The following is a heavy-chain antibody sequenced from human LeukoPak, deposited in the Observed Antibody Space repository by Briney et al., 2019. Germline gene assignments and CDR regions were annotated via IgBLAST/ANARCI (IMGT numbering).Heavy chain of an antibody. D-gene: IGHD3-16*02. CDR3: ARGDYDNVWGTYHPFDY. J-gene: IGHJ4*02. V-gene: IGHV4-31*03. Sequence: PSQTLSLTCTVSGGSISSGGHYWSWIRQHPGKGLEWIGFINFSGSVNYNPSLKSRLTLSIDTSKNQFSLRLTSVTAADTAVYYCARGDYDNVWGTYHPFDYWGQGTRVTVSS. CDR1: GGSISSGGHY. CDR2: INFSGSV.